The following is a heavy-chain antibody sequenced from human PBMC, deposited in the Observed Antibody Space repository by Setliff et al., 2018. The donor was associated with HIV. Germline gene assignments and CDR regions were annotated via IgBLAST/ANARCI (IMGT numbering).Heavy chain of an antibody. CDR3: ARDPDYGDFIALDI. V-gene: IGHV1-69*05. Sequence: GASVKVSCKASGGTFSSYAISWVRQAPGQGLEWMGGIIPIFGTASYAQKFQGRVTITTDESTSTAYMELSSLRSEDTAVYFCARDPDYGDFIALDIWGQGTMVTVSS. J-gene: IGHJ3*02. CDR1: GGTFSSYA. CDR2: IIPIFGTA. D-gene: IGHD4-17*01.